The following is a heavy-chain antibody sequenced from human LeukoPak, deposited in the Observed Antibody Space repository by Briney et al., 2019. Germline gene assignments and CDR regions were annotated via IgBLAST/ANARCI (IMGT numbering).Heavy chain of an antibody. Sequence: SQTLSLTCAISGDSVSTSTVAWNWIRQSPSRGLEWLGRTYYRSKWSNDYAVSVRSRITINPDTSKNQFSLHLNSVTPEDTAVYYCAREDFWRDDAFDIWGQGTVVTVST. CDR3: AREDFWRDDAFDI. J-gene: IGHJ3*02. CDR1: GDSVSTSTVA. V-gene: IGHV6-1*01. CDR2: TYYRSKWSN. D-gene: IGHD3-3*01.